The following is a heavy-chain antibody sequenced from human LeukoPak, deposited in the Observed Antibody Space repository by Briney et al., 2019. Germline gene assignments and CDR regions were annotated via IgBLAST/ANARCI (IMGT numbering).Heavy chain of an antibody. CDR2: ISGSGSST. D-gene: IGHD1-26*01. Sequence: GGSLRLSCAASGFTFSNYAMTWVRQAPGKGLEWVSVISGSGSSTYYADSVKGRFTISRDISNNTLYLQMSSLRAEDTAVYYCAKDGRDSGSYSDYWGQGTLVTVTS. CDR3: AKDGRDSGSYSDY. J-gene: IGHJ4*02. CDR1: GFTFSNYA. V-gene: IGHV3-23*01.